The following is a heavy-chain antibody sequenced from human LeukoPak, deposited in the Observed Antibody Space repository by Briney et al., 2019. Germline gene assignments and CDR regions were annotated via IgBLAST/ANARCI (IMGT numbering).Heavy chain of an antibody. CDR1: GFTFSSYA. CDR2: ISGSGGST. D-gene: IGHD1-1*01. J-gene: IGHJ4*02. CDR3: AKQLTGYFDY. V-gene: IGHV3-23*01. Sequence: PGGFLRLSCAASGFTFSSYAMSWVRQAPGKGLEWVSGISGSGGSTYYADSVKGRFTISSDNSKNTLYLQMNSLRAEDTAVYYCAKQLTGYFDYWGQGTLVTVSS.